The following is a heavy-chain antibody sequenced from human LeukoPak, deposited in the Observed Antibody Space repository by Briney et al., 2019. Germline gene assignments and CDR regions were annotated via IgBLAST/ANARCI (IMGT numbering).Heavy chain of an antibody. J-gene: IGHJ5*02. CDR2: INPNSGGT. CDR3: ARVPQQLVLSPRWAWFDP. CDR1: GYTFTGYY. V-gene: IGHV1-2*02. Sequence: ASVKVSCKASGYTFTGYYMHWVRQAPGQGLEWMGWINPNSGGTNYAQKFQGRVTMTRDTSISTAYMELSRLRSDDTAVYYCARVPQQLVLSPRWAWFDPWGQGTLVTVSS. D-gene: IGHD6-13*01.